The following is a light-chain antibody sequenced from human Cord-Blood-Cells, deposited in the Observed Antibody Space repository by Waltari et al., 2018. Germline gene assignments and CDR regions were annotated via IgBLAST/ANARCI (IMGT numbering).Light chain of an antibody. CDR2: QDS. Sequence: SYELTQPPSVCVSPGKTARLTCTGAQLGDKYACWYQQKPGQSPVLVIYQDSKRPSGIPGRFSGSNSGNTATLTISGTQAMDEADYYCQAWDSSTYVFGTGTKVTVL. V-gene: IGLV3-1*01. J-gene: IGLJ1*01. CDR3: QAWDSSTYV. CDR1: QLGDKY.